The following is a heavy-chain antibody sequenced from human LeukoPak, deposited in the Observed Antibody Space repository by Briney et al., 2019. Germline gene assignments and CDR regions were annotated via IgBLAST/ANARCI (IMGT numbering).Heavy chain of an antibody. V-gene: IGHV1-18*03. CDR3: ARDNDKVVDH. D-gene: IGHD1-1*01. Sequence: ASVKVSCKPSGYTFSNYGISWVRRAPRHGLEWMGWITAYNVNRLYAQRFQGRITLTTDTYTSTSYMELRSLEYDDMAIYYCARDNDKVVDHWGQGTLVTVSS. CDR2: ITAYNVNR. CDR1: GYTFSNYG. J-gene: IGHJ4*01.